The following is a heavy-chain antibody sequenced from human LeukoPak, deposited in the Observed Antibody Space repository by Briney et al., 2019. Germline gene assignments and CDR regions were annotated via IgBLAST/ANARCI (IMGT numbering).Heavy chain of an antibody. V-gene: IGHV1-2*02. D-gene: IGHD6-13*01. J-gene: IGHJ6*03. CDR2: INPSSGGA. Sequence: VASVKVSCKASGYTFTGYYIHWERQAPGQGLEWMGWINPSSGGAKYAQNFQGRVIMTTDTSVSTAYMELSSLRSDDTAVYYCARSSPLTYYHFYYYMDVWGKGSTVTVSS. CDR3: ARSSPLTYYHFYYYMDV. CDR1: GYTFTGYY.